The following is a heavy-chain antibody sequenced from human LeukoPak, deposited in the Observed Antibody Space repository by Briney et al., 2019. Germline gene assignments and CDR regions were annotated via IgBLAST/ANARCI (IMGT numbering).Heavy chain of an antibody. CDR1: GFIFGDYW. CDR3: ARAAAVAGFLFDY. J-gene: IGHJ4*02. Sequence: PGGSLRLSCEATGFIFGDYWMAWVRQAPGKGLEWVANIKQDGSEKYYVDSVKGRFTISRDNAKNSLYLQMNSLRAEDTAVYYCARAAAVAGFLFDYWGQGTLVTVSS. CDR2: IKQDGSEK. D-gene: IGHD6-19*01. V-gene: IGHV3-7*04.